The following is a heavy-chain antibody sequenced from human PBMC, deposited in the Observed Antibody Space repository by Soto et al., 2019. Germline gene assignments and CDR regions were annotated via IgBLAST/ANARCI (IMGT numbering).Heavy chain of an antibody. CDR3: ARDGYSRYAFDI. Sequence: SETLSLTCTVSGGSISSYYWSWIRQPPGKGLEWIGYIYYSGSTNYNPSLKSRVTISVDTSKNQFSLKLSSVTAADTAVYYCARDGYSRYAFDIWGQGTMVTVSS. CDR1: GGSISSYY. V-gene: IGHV4-59*12. D-gene: IGHD4-4*01. CDR2: IYYSGST. J-gene: IGHJ3*02.